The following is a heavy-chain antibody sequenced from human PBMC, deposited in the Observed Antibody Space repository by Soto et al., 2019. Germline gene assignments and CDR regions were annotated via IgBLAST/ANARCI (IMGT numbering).Heavy chain of an antibody. D-gene: IGHD2-2*01. Sequence: QVQLQESGPGLVKPSGTLSLTCAVSSGSISSSNWWSWVRQPPGKGLEWIGEIYHSGSTNYNPSLKSRVTISVDKSKNQFSLKLSSVTAADTAVYYCARMGGDYCSSTSCYGWYYFDHWGQGTLVTVSS. J-gene: IGHJ4*02. CDR1: SGSISSSNW. CDR2: IYHSGST. V-gene: IGHV4-4*02. CDR3: ARMGGDYCSSTSCYGWYYFDH.